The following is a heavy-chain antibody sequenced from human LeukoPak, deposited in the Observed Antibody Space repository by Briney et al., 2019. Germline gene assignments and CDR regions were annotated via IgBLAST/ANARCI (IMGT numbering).Heavy chain of an antibody. CDR2: VSGRGDNT. Sequence: GGSLRLSCAASGFTFSSYTMSWVRQAPGRGMEWVSAVSGRGDNTDYADSVKGRFTVSRDNSRNTLYLQMNSLRAEDTAVYYCAKDYGGLYYFDFWGQGTLVTVSS. CDR3: AKDYGGLYYFDF. D-gene: IGHD4/OR15-4a*01. V-gene: IGHV3-23*01. CDR1: GFTFSSYT. J-gene: IGHJ4*02.